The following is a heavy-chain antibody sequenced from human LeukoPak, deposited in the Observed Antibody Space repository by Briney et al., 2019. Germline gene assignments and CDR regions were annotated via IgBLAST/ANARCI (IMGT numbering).Heavy chain of an antibody. CDR3: ARSGYSYGYLYFDL. CDR1: GFTFSSYS. J-gene: IGHJ2*01. D-gene: IGHD5-18*01. CDR2: ISSSSSTI. Sequence: GGSLRLSCAASGFTFSSYSMNWVRQAPGKGLEWVSYISSSSSTIYYADSVKGRFTISRDNAKNSLYLQMNSLRAEDTAVYYCARSGYSYGYLYFDLWGRGTLVTVSS. V-gene: IGHV3-48*01.